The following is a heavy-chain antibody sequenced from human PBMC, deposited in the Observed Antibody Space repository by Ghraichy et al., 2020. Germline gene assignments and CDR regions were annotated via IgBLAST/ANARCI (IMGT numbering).Heavy chain of an antibody. Sequence: SETLSLTCAVYGGSFSDYYWSWVRQPPGEGLEWIGEINHSGSTKYNPSLKSRVTTSVDTSKNQFSLKLTSVTAADTAVYYCAGGRSKQWNFWGQGALVTVSS. J-gene: IGHJ4*02. CDR2: INHSGST. V-gene: IGHV4-34*01. D-gene: IGHD6-19*01. CDR1: GGSFSDYY. CDR3: AGGRSKQWNF.